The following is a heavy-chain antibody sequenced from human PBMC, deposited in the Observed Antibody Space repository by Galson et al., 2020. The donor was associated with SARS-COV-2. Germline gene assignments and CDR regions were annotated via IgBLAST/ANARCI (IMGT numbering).Heavy chain of an antibody. CDR3: ARVHYYDSSGYPNWFDP. CDR1: GYTFTSYG. CDR2: ISAYNGNT. D-gene: IGHD3-22*01. V-gene: IGHV1-18*04. J-gene: IGHJ5*02. Sequence: ASVKVSCKASGYTFTSYGISWVRQAPGQGLEWMGWISAYNGNTNYAQKLQGRVTMTTDTSTSTAYMELRSLRSDDTAVYYCARVHYYDSSGYPNWFDPWGQGTLVTVSS.